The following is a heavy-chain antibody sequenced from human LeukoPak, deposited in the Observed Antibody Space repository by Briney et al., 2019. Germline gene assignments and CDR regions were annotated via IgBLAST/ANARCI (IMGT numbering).Heavy chain of an antibody. V-gene: IGHV3-30-3*01. D-gene: IGHD6-13*01. CDR2: ISYDGSNK. CDR3: AGDRGSRWIYYYYMDV. Sequence: PGRSLRLSCAASGFTFSNYAMHWVRQAPGKGLEWVAVISYDGSNKYYADSVRGRFTISRDNSKNTLYLQMNSLRAEDTAVYYCAGDRGSRWIYYYYMDVWGKGTTVTVSS. J-gene: IGHJ6*03. CDR1: GFTFSNYA.